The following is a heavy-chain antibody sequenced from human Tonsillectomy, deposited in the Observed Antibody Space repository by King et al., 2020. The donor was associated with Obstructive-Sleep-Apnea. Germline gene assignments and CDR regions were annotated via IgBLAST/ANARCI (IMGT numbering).Heavy chain of an antibody. V-gene: IGHV3-30*03. CDR3: AFGGSSFD. J-gene: IGHJ4*02. D-gene: IGHD6-13*01. Sequence: HVQLVESGGGVVQPGRSLRLSCAASGFTFSSYGMHWVRQAPGKGLEGVAVISYDGSNKYYADSVKGRFTISRDNSKNTLYLQMNSLRAEDTAVYYCAFGGSSFDWGQGTLVTVSS. CDR1: GFTFSSYG. CDR2: ISYDGSNK.